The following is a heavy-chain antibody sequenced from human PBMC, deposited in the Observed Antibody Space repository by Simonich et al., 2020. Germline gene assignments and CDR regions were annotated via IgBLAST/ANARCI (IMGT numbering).Heavy chain of an antibody. CDR1: GYTFPGYY. CDR2: INPTSGGT. Sequence: GAEVKKPGASVKVSCKASGYTFPGYYMHWVRQAPGQGLEWMGRINPTSGGTNYAQKFQGRVTMTRDTSISTAYMELSRLRSDDTAVYYCARVPGIYYYYGMDVWGQGTTVTVSS. J-gene: IGHJ6*02. V-gene: IGHV1-2*06. CDR3: ARVPGIYYYYGMDV. D-gene: IGHD3-10*01.